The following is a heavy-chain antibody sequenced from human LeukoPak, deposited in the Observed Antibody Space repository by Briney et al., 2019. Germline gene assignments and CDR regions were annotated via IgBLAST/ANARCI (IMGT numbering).Heavy chain of an antibody. CDR2: IDPSDSYY. CDR1: GYSFTTYW. Sequence: GGSLKISGKGSGYSFTTYWIGGAGKMHGKGLGWGGLIDPSDSYYTYSPSFQAPVPNSVAKSINTAYLQWSSLKASDTAMYFCARHRPPPFWSGYSDYWGQGTLVTVSS. CDR3: ARHRPPPFWSGYSDY. J-gene: IGHJ4*02. D-gene: IGHD3-3*01. V-gene: IGHV5-51*01.